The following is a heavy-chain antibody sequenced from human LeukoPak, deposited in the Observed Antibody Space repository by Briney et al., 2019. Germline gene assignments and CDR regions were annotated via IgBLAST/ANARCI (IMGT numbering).Heavy chain of an antibody. CDR2: RNAGNGNT. D-gene: IGHD3-22*01. Sequence: ASVKVSCKASGYTFTSYAMHWVRQAPGQRLEWMGWRNAGNGNTKYSQEFQGRVTITRDTSASTAYMELSSLRSEDMAVYYCARAYNYYDSSGYYLGYYFDHWGQGTLVTASS. J-gene: IGHJ4*02. CDR1: GYTFTSYA. CDR3: ARAYNYYDSSGYYLGYYFDH. V-gene: IGHV1-3*02.